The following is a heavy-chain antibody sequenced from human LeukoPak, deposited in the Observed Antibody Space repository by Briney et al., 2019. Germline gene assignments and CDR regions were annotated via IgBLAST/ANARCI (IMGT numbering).Heavy chain of an antibody. CDR1: GYTFTGYY. D-gene: IGHD6-13*01. Sequence: GASVKVSCKASGYTFTGYYIHWVRQAPGQGLEWMGWINPNNGDTNYAQKFQGRVTMTRDTSISTAYMELSRLRSDDTAVYYCARDADSSSWYYYYYMDVWGKGTTVTVSS. J-gene: IGHJ6*03. V-gene: IGHV1-2*02. CDR3: ARDADSSSWYYYYYMDV. CDR2: INPNNGDT.